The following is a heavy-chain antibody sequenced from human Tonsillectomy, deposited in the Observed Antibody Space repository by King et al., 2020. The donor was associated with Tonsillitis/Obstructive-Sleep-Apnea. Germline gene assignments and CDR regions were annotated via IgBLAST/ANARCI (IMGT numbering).Heavy chain of an antibody. CDR2: IRKKTNSYTT. CDR1: GFTFSDHY. Sequence: VQLVESGGGLVQPGGSLRLSCAASGFTFSDHYMDWVRQAPGKGLEWVGRIRKKTNSYTTEYAASVKGRFTISRDDSKNSLYLQMNSLKTEDMAVYYCAGVQDTDYVFDLWGQGTMVTVSS. D-gene: IGHD2-15*01. CDR3: AGVQDTDYVFDL. V-gene: IGHV3-72*01. J-gene: IGHJ3*01.